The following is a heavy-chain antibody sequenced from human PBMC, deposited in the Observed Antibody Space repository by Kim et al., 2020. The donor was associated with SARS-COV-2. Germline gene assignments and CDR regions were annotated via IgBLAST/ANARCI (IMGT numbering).Heavy chain of an antibody. Sequence: SETLSLTCTVSGGSISSSSYYWGWIRQPPGKGLEWIGSIYYSGRTYYNPSLKSRVTISVDTSKNQFSLKLSSVTAADTAVYYCARRLGGWRNYGMDVWGQGPTVTVSS. V-gene: IGHV4-39*01. CDR1: GGSISSSSYY. CDR3: ARRLGGWRNYGMDV. D-gene: IGHD6-19*01. J-gene: IGHJ6*02. CDR2: IYYSGRT.